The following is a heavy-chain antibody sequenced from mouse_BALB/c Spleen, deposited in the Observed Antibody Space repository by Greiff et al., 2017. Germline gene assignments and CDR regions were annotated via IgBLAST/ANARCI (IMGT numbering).Heavy chain of an antibody. CDR2: IYPGDGDT. V-gene: IGHV1-87*01. D-gene: IGHD4-1*01. CDR3: ARLWDGFAY. CDR1: GYTFTSYW. J-gene: IGHJ3*01. Sequence: VQRVESGAELARPGASVKLSCKASGYTFTSYWMQWVKQRPGQGLEWIGAIYPGDGDTRYTQKFKGKATLTADKSSSTAYMQLSSLASEDSAVYYCARLWDGFAYWGQGTLVTVSA.